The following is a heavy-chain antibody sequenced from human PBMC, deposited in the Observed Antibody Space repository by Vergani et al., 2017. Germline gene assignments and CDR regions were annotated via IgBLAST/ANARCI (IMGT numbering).Heavy chain of an antibody. CDR3: ARAKRGRLAVGATDS. J-gene: IGHJ4*02. V-gene: IGHV7-4-1*01. D-gene: IGHD6-19*01. CDR1: GYSFNNYA. Sequence: QEQLVQSGSELKKPGASVKVSCKASGYSFNNYAIHWVRQAPGQGLEWMGWINPTTGNPTYARAFTGRFVFSLDNSISTAYLQIGSLKAEDTAVDFCARAKRGRLAVGATDSWGQGTLLTVSS. CDR2: INPTTGNP.